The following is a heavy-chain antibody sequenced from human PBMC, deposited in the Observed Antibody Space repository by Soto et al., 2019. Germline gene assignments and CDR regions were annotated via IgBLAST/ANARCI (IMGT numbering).Heavy chain of an antibody. CDR1: GGSFSGYY. J-gene: IGHJ4*02. V-gene: IGHV4-34*01. Sequence: SETLSLTCAVYGGSFSGYYWSWIRQPPGKGLEWIGEINHSGSTYYNPSLKSRVTISVDTSKNQFSLKLSSVTAADTAVYYCARHTPAISISDHWGQGTLVTGAS. D-gene: IGHD2-15*01. CDR3: ARHTPAISISDH. CDR2: INHSGST.